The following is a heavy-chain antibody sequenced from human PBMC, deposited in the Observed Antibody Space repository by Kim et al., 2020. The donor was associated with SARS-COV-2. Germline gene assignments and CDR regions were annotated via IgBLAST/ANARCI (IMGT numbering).Heavy chain of an antibody. CDR2: IYYSGST. D-gene: IGHD6-19*01. J-gene: IGHJ4*02. CDR1: GGSISSSSYY. CDR3: ARHGGGSGWDQYFDY. V-gene: IGHV4-39*01. Sequence: SETLSLTCTVSGGSISSSSYYWGWIRQPPGKGLEWIGSIYYSGSTYYNPSLKSRVTISVDTSKNQFSLKLSSVTAADTAVYYCARHGGGSGWDQYFDYWGQGTLVTVSS.